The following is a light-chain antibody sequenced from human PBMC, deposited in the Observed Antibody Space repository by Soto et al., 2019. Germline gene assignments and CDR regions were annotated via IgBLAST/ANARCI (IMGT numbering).Light chain of an antibody. J-gene: IGKJ1*01. CDR2: GAS. V-gene: IGKV3-20*01. Sequence: EIVLTQSPGTLSLSPGERATLSCRASQSISSSYLAWYQQKPGRAPRLLIYGASSRATGIPDRFSESGSGTDFTLTISRLRPDDFAVYYCQQDGRSWTLGQGSKVESK. CDR3: QQDGRSWT. CDR1: QSISSSY.